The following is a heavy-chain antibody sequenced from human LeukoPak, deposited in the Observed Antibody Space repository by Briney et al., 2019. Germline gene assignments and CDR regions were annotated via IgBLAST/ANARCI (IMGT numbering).Heavy chain of an antibody. V-gene: IGHV3-33*06. Sequence: PGGSLRLSCAASGFTFSSYGMHWVPQAPGKGLEWVAVIWYDGSNKYYADSVKGGFIICRDNSKNTLYLQMNSVRAEDTAVYYCAKDGGRYYDSSGYAKYWGQGTLVTVSS. CDR2: IWYDGSNK. CDR1: GFTFSSYG. D-gene: IGHD3-22*01. J-gene: IGHJ4*02. CDR3: AKDGGRYYDSSGYAKY.